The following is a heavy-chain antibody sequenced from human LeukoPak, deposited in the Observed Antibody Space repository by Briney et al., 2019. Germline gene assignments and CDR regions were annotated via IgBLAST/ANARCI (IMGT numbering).Heavy chain of an antibody. CDR2: ISSSSSYI. V-gene: IGHV3-21*01. CDR3: ARSYGSGSYGLYYYYMDV. Sequence: GGSLRLSCAGSGFTFSSYSMNWVRQAPGKGLEWVSSISSSSSYIYYADSVKGRFIISRDNAKNSLYLQMNSLRAEDTAVYYCARSYGSGSYGLYYYYMDVWGKGTTVTVSS. D-gene: IGHD3-10*01. J-gene: IGHJ6*03. CDR1: GFTFSSYS.